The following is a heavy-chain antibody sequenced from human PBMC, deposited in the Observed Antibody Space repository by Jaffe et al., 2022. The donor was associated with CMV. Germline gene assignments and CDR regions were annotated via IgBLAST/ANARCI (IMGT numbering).Heavy chain of an antibody. D-gene: IGHD1-1*01. J-gene: IGHJ4*02. CDR2: VSSSGNT. Sequence: QVRLEESGPGRVKPSETLSLTCTVSSSSMTRFYWSWLRQPPGGGLEWIGYVSSSGNTNYSPSLMSRATISFLASETRFSLRLTSVTAADTAVYYCARHWYDDHRINFDQWGQGILVTVSS. CDR1: SSSMTRFY. CDR3: ARHWYDDHRINFDQ. V-gene: IGHV4-59*08.